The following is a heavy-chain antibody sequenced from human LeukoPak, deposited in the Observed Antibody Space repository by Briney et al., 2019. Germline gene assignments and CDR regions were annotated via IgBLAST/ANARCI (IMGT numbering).Heavy chain of an antibody. CDR1: GFTFSSCA. CDR2: MSYDGSNK. J-gene: IGHJ4*02. D-gene: IGHD3-10*01. Sequence: GGSLRLSCAASGFTFSSCAMHWVRQAPGKGLEWVAVMSYDGSNKYYADSVKGRFTNSRDNSKNTLYLQMNSLRAEDTAVYYCARATGWFGELPTWGQGTLVTVSS. CDR3: ARATGWFGELPT. V-gene: IGHV3-30*03.